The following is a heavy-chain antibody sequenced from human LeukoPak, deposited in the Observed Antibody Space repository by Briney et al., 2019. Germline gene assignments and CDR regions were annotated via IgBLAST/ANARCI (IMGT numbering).Heavy chain of an antibody. J-gene: IGHJ5*02. CDR2: IKTDGSNT. CDR3: ARVGRGAFDP. CDR1: GFTFSSYW. D-gene: IGHD3-10*01. Sequence: GGSLRLSCAASGFTFSSYWMHWVRQAPGKGLVWVSRIKTDGSNTNYADSVKGRFTISRDNAKNTLYLQMSSLRAEDTAVYYCARVGRGAFDPWGQGTLVTVSS. V-gene: IGHV3-74*01.